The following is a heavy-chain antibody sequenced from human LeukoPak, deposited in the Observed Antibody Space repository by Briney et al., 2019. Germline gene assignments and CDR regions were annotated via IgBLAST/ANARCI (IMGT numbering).Heavy chain of an antibody. D-gene: IGHD3-3*01. Sequence: GRSLRLSCTASGFTFGDFAISWVRQAPGKGLEWVGFIRSKAYSATLEYAASVKGRFTISRDDSESIAYLQMNSLKPEDTAVYYCTAPLASFWRGNTFDIWGQGTMVTVSS. V-gene: IGHV3-49*04. J-gene: IGHJ3*02. CDR3: TAPLASFWRGNTFDI. CDR2: IRSKAYSATL. CDR1: GFTFGDFA.